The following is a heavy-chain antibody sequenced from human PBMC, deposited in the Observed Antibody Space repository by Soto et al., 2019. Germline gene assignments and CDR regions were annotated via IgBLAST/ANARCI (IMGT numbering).Heavy chain of an antibody. D-gene: IGHD1-7*01. Sequence: LVESGGGVVQPGTSLRLSCAASGSIFSGYGMHWVRQAPGKGLEWVAVIWYDGSNKYYADSVKGRFTISRDNSKNMLSLQMDSLRAEDTAVYYCARDGLGGTAFRGFCDYWGQGTLVTISS. V-gene: IGHV3-33*01. J-gene: IGHJ4*02. CDR1: GSIFSGYG. CDR3: ARDGLGGTAFRGFCDY. CDR2: IWYDGSNK.